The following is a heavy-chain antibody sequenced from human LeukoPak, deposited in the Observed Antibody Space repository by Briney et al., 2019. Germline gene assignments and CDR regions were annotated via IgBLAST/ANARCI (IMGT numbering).Heavy chain of an antibody. D-gene: IGHD1-7*01. CDR2: LNSDGSST. CDR1: GFTFSSYW. V-gene: IGHV3-74*01. CDR3: ARASNRNSINFDY. J-gene: IGHJ4*02. Sequence: EGSLRLSCAASGFTFSSYWMHWVRQAPGKGLVWVSRLNSDGSSTSYADSVKGRFTISRDNAETTLHLQMNNLSAEDTAVYYCARASNRNSINFDYWGQGALVTVSS.